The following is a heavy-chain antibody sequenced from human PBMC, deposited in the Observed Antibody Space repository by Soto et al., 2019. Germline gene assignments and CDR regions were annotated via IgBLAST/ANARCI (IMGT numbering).Heavy chain of an antibody. D-gene: IGHD2-2*03. J-gene: IGHJ6*02. Sequence: ASVKATCKASGYTFTSYGISWVRQASGQGLEWMGWISAYNGNTNYAQKLQGRVTMTTDTSTSTAYMELRSLRSDDTAVYYCARVEIVVVPAAITRYYYYGMDVWGQGTTVTVSS. V-gene: IGHV1-18*01. CDR1: GYTFTSYG. CDR2: ISAYNGNT. CDR3: ARVEIVVVPAAITRYYYYGMDV.